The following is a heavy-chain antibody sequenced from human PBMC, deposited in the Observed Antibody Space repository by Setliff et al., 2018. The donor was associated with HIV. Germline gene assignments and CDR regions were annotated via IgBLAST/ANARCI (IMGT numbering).Heavy chain of an antibody. J-gene: IGHJ5*02. CDR3: AREGRGRAVGGT. V-gene: IGHV4-38-2*02. CDR1: GYSISSGYY. Sequence: SETLSLTCVVSGYSISSGYYWGWIRQPPGTGLEWIGSFYHSTTYYNPSLKSRVTISVDTSKNQFSLKLTSVTAADTAVYYCAREGRGRAVGGTWGQGILVTVSS. CDR2: FYHSTT. D-gene: IGHD3-16*01.